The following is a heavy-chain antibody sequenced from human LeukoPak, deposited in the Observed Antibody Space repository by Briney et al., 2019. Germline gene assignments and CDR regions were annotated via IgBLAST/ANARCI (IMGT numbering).Heavy chain of an antibody. V-gene: IGHV3-30-3*01. J-gene: IGHJ4*02. CDR3: ARDRVLGSGGSCYYY. Sequence: PGGSLRLSCAASGFTFSSYAMHWVRQAPGKGXXXXXXISYDGSNXYXXXXXXXXFTISRDNSKNTLYLQMNSLRAEDTAVYYCARDRVLGSGGSCYYYWGQGTLVTVSS. D-gene: IGHD2-15*01. CDR1: GFTFSSYA. CDR2: ISYDGSNX.